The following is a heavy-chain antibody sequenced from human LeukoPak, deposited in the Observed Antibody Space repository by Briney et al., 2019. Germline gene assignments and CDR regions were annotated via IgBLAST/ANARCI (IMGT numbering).Heavy chain of an antibody. Sequence: ASVKVSCKASGYTFTSYSMHWVRQAPGQGLEWMGIINPSGGRISYAQKFQGRVTMTRDTSTSTVYMELSSLRSEDTAVYYCARHSDFWSAPDSWGQGTLVTVSS. CDR2: INPSGGRI. J-gene: IGHJ5*01. CDR3: ARHSDFWSAPDS. CDR1: GYTFTSYS. V-gene: IGHV1-46*01. D-gene: IGHD3-3*01.